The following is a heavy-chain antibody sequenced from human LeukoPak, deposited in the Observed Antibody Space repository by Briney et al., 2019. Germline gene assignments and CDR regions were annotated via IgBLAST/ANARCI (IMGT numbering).Heavy chain of an antibody. CDR1: GFTFSSYG. V-gene: IGHV3-33*01. CDR2: IWYDGSNK. Sequence: GRSLRLSCAASGFTFSSYGMHWVRQAPGKGLEWGAVIWYDGSNKYYADSVKGRFTISRDNSKNTLYLQMNSLRAEDTAVYYCARDLRRYCSGGSCYSFDYWGQGTLVTVSS. J-gene: IGHJ4*02. CDR3: ARDLRRYCSGGSCYSFDY. D-gene: IGHD2-15*01.